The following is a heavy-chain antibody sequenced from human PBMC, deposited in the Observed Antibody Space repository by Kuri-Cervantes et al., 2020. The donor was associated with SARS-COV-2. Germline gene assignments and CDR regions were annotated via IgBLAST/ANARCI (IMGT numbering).Heavy chain of an antibody. CDR2: ISYDGSNK. V-gene: IGHV3-30*18. J-gene: IGHJ3*02. CDR3: AKDISQGITIPADAFDI. Sequence: GESLKISCAASGFTFSSYGMHWVRQAPGKGLEWVAVISYDGSNKYYAGSVKGRFTISRDNSKNTLYLQMNSLRAEDTAVYYCAKDISQGITIPADAFDIWGQGTMVTVSS. CDR1: GFTFSSYG. D-gene: IGHD3-3*01.